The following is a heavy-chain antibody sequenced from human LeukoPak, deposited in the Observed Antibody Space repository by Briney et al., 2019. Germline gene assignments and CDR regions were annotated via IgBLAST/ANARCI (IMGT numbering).Heavy chain of an antibody. Sequence: GSLRLSCAASGFTFSSYAMHWVRQAPGKGLEWVAVISYDGSNKYYADSVKGRFTISRDNSKNTLYLQMNSLRAEDTAVYYCASWYWGQGTLVTVSS. CDR3: ASWY. CDR2: ISYDGSNK. CDR1: GFTFSSYA. V-gene: IGHV3-30*04. J-gene: IGHJ4*02.